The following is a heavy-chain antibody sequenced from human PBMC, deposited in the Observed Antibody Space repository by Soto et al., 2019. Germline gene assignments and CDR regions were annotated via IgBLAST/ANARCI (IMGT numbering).Heavy chain of an antibody. Sequence: QVTLKESGPVLVKPTETLTLTCTVSGFSLSNARMGVSWIRQPPGKALEWLAHIFSNDEKSYSTSLKSRLTISKETSKSQVVLTMTNMDPVDTATYYCARIRAYYDYIWWSYRYLVDYWGQGTLVTVSS. J-gene: IGHJ4*02. V-gene: IGHV2-26*01. D-gene: IGHD3-16*02. CDR1: GFSLSNARMG. CDR2: IFSNDEK. CDR3: ARIRAYYDYIWWSYRYLVDY.